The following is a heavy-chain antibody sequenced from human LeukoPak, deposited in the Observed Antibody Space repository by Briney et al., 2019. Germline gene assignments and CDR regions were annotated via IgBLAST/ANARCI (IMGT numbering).Heavy chain of an antibody. CDR3: ARAGGYCGRISCPYYFDY. CDR1: GYTFTSYD. J-gene: IGHJ4*02. CDR2: MNPNSGNT. V-gene: IGHV1-8*01. D-gene: IGHD2-15*01. Sequence: ASVKVSCKASGYTFTSYDINWVRQATGQGLEWMGWMNPNSGNTGYAQKFQGRVTMTRNTSISTAYMELSSLRSEDTAVYYCARAGGYCGRISCPYYFDYWGQGSLVAVSS.